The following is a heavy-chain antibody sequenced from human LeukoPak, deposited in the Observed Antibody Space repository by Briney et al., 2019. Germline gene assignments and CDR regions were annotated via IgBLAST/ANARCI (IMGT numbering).Heavy chain of an antibody. CDR2: IYPGDSDT. D-gene: IGHD6-19*01. CDR1: GYSFTTYW. V-gene: IGHV5-51*01. J-gene: IGHJ4*02. CDR3: ARLLQGVAGTWGY. Sequence: GESLKISCKASGYSFTTYWIAWVRQMPGKGLEWMGMIYPGDSDTRYSPSFQGQITISVDKSINIAYLQRSSLKASDTAMYYCARLLQGVAGTWGYWGQGTLVTVSS.